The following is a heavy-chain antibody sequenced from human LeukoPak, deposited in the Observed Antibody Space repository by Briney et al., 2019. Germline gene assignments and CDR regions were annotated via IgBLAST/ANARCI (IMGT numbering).Heavy chain of an antibody. CDR3: ARDTNYYDSSGYPNYFDY. Sequence: SETLSLTCTVSGGSISSSYYYWGWIRQPPGKGLEWIGSIYYSGSTYYNPSLKSRVTISVDTSKNQFSLKLRSVTAADTAVYYCARDTNYYDSSGYPNYFDYWGQGTLVTVSS. D-gene: IGHD3-22*01. CDR2: IYYSGST. V-gene: IGHV4-39*02. CDR1: GGSISSSYYY. J-gene: IGHJ4*02.